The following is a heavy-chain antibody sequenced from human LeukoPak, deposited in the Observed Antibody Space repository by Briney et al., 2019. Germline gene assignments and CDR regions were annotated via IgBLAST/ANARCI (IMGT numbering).Heavy chain of an antibody. V-gene: IGHV1-69*05. CDR3: ARDLRSGVAGTGGFDY. D-gene: IGHD6-19*01. CDR2: IIPIFGTA. CDR1: GGTFSSYA. J-gene: IGHJ4*02. Sequence: GASVKVSCKASGGTFSSYAISWVRQAPGQGLEWMGGIIPIFGTANYAQKFQGRVTITTDESTSTAYMELSSLRSEDTAVYYCARDLRSGVAGTGGFDYWGQGTLVTVSS.